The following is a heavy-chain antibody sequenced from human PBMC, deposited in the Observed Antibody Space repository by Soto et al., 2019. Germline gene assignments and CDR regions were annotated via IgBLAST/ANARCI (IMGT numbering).Heavy chain of an antibody. D-gene: IGHD6-6*01. J-gene: IGHJ4*02. CDR1: GGSISSSSYY. CDR3: ARVSSSTPPDY. V-gene: IGHV4-39*01. CDR2: IYYSGGT. Sequence: QLQLQESGPGLVKPSETLSLTCTVSGGSISSSSYYWGWIRQPPGKGLEWIGSIYYSGGTYYNSSLKSRVTNSVDTSKNQFSLKLSSVTAADTAVYYCARVSSSTPPDYWGQGTLVTVSS.